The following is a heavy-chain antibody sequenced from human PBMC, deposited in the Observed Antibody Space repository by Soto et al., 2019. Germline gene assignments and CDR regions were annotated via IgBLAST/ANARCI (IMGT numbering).Heavy chain of an antibody. J-gene: IGHJ4*01. CDR2: ISWDDDK. CDR1: GFSLSTNGVG. V-gene: IGHV2-5*02. CDR3: AHSKTRVGDFDY. D-gene: IGHD1-26*01. Sequence: QITLKESGPTLVKPTQTLTLTCTFSGFSLSTNGVGVGWIRQPPGKDLEWLALISWDDDKHYSPALKNRLTVTKDSCKKQAVLTMTNMHPVDTATSCSAHSKTRVGDFDYWGQGNLVTVSS.